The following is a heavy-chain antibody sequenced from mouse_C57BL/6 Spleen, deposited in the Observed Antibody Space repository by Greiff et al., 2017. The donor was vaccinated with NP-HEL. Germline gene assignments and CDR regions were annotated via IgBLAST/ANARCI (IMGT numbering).Heavy chain of an antibody. V-gene: IGHV2-5*01. Sequence: VQLKESGPGLVQPSQSLSITCTASGFSLTSYGVHWVRQSPGKGLEWLGVIWSGGSTDYNAAFMSRLSITKDNSKRQVIIKMNRLQADDTAIYYCAKKGYAMDDWGQGTSVTVSS. CDR1: GFSLTSYG. CDR2: IWSGGST. J-gene: IGHJ4*01. CDR3: AKKGYAMDD.